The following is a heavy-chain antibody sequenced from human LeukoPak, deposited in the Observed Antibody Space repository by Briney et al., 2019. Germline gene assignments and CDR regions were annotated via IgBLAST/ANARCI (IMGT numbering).Heavy chain of an antibody. CDR3: ARYIVVVTAREDAFDI. V-gene: IGHV4-39*07. CDR1: GGSISSSSYY. Sequence: PSETLSLTCTVSGGSISSSSYYWGWIRQPPGKGLEWIGSIYYSGSTYYNPSLKSRVTISVDTSKNQFSLKLSSVTAADTAVYYCARYIVVVTAREDAFDIWGQGTMVTVSS. D-gene: IGHD2-21*02. CDR2: IYYSGST. J-gene: IGHJ3*02.